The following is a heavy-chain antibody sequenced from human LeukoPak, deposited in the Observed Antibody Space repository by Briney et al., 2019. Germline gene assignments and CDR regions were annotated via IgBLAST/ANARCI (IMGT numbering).Heavy chain of an antibody. V-gene: IGHV4-30-4*01. Sequence: SQTLSLTCTVSGGSISNGDYYWSWIRHPPGKGLEWIGYIYYSGSTYYNPSLKSRVTISVDTSKNQFSLKLSSVTAADTAVYYCARAGYSRGVGATTLDYWGQGTLVTVSS. J-gene: IGHJ4*02. CDR2: IYYSGST. CDR1: GGSISNGDYY. CDR3: ARAGYSRGVGATTLDY. D-gene: IGHD1-26*01.